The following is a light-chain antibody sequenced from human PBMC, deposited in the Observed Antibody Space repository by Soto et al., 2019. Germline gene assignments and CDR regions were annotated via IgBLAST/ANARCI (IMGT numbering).Light chain of an antibody. J-gene: IGKJ4*01. Sequence: DIQMTQSPSSLSASVGDRVTITCRASQGITHYLAWYQQKPGKVPKLLIYAASTLQSGVPSRFSGGGSGADFTLTISSLQPEDVATYYCQNYNSAPLTFGGGTKVEIK. V-gene: IGKV1-27*01. CDR3: QNYNSAPLT. CDR2: AAS. CDR1: QGITHY.